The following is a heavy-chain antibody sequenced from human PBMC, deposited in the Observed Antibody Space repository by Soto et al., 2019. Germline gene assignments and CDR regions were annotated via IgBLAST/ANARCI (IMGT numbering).Heavy chain of an antibody. D-gene: IGHD3-22*01. J-gene: IGHJ6*02. Sequence: SETLSLTCTVSGGSISSGGYYWSWIRQHPGKGLEWIGYIYYSGSTYYNPSLKSRVTISVDTSKNQFSLKLSSVTAADTAVYYCARVLEYYYDSSGYYPPEAGYYYGMDVWGQGTTVTVSS. CDR2: IYYSGST. CDR3: ARVLEYYYDSSGYYPPEAGYYYGMDV. V-gene: IGHV4-31*03. CDR1: GGSISSGGYY.